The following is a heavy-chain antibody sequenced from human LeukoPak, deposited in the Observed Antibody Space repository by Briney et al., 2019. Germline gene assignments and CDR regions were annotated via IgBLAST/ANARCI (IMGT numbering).Heavy chain of an antibody. Sequence: SQTLSLTCTVSNGSITSGGYYWSWLRQHPGTGREWLGHIYHTGSTYYNSSLKSRLTMSVDTSKNEFSQRLNSVTVADTAVYYCARGGVVTTTPRFDPWGQGTLVTVSS. CDR2: IYHTGST. V-gene: IGHV4-31*03. CDR3: ARGGVVTTTPRFDP. D-gene: IGHD4-11*01. CDR1: NGSITSGGYY. J-gene: IGHJ5*02.